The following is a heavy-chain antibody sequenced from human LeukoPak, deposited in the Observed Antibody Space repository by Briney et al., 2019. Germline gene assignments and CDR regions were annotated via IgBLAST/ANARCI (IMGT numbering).Heavy chain of an antibody. V-gene: IGHV3-64*01. CDR3: ARVYGSYYYYGMDV. CDR2: ISSNGGST. D-gene: IGHD1-26*01. J-gene: IGHJ6*02. Sequence: PGGSLRLSCAASGFTFSSYAMHWVRQAPGKGLEYVSAISSNGGSTYYANSVKGRFTISRDNSKNTLYLQMGSLRAEGMAVYYCARVYGSYYYYGMDVWGQGTTVTVSS. CDR1: GFTFSSYA.